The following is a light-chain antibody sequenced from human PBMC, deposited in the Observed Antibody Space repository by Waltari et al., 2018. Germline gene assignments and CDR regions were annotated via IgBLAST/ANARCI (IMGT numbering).Light chain of an antibody. Sequence: IQMTQSPSSLSASVRDRVTITCQASQDIRNYVNWYQLRPGKVPKLLIYDAFNLETGVTSRFSGSGSGTDFTFTISSLQPEDIATYYCQQYDTLPLTFGGGTKVE. J-gene: IGKJ4*01. CDR3: QQYDTLPLT. CDR2: DAF. V-gene: IGKV1-33*01. CDR1: QDIRNY.